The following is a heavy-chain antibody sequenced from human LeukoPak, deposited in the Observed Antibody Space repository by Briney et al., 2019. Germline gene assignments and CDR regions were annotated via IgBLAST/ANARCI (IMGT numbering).Heavy chain of an antibody. Sequence: SGGSLRLSCAASGFTFSSYAMSWVRQAPGKGLEWVSAISGSGGSTYYADSVKGRFTISRDNSKNTLYLQMNSLRAEDAAVYYCARNLGPRRPFDYWGQGTLVTVSS. J-gene: IGHJ4*02. V-gene: IGHV3-23*01. CDR1: GFTFSSYA. CDR3: ARNLGPRRPFDY. CDR2: ISGSGGST.